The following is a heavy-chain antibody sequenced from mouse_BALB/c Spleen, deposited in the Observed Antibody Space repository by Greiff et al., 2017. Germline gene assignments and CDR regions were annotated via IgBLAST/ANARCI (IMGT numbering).Heavy chain of an antibody. V-gene: IGHV5-6*01. J-gene: IGHJ2*01. CDR3: ARHENFDY. CDR1: GFTFSSYG. CDR2: ISSGGSYT. Sequence: EVMLVESGGDLVKPGGSLKLSCAASGFTFSSYGMSWVRQTPDKRLEWVATISSGGSYTYYPDSVKGRFTISRDNAKNTLYLQMSSLKSEDTAMYYCARHENFDYWGQGTTRTVSS.